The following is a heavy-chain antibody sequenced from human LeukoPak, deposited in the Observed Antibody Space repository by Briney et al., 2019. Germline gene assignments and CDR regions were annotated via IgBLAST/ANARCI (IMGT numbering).Heavy chain of an antibody. J-gene: IGHJ4*02. CDR1: GFTFSSYW. D-gene: IGHD2-2*01. CDR2: IKQDGSEK. V-gene: IGHV3-7*01. Sequence: PGGSLRLSCAASGFTFSSYWMSWVRQAPGKGLEWVANIKQDGSEKYYVDSVKGRFTISRDNAKNSLYLQMNSLRAEDTAVYYCARGLPAAMFRYSWYFDYWGQGTLVIVSS. CDR3: ARGLPAAMFRYSWYFDY.